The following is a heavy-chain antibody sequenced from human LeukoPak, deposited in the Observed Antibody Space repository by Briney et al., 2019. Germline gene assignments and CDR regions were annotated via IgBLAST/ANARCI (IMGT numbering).Heavy chain of an antibody. J-gene: IGHJ4*02. CDR1: GGSISSGGYY. CDR3: ARNTNDFWSGYYVV. CDR2: IYYSGST. Sequence: PSQTLSLTCTVSGGSISSGGYYWSWIRQHPGKGLEWIGYIYYSGSTYYNPSLKSRVTISVDTSKNQFSLKLSSVTAADTAVYYCARNTNDFWSGYYVVWGQGTLVTVSS. V-gene: IGHV4-31*03. D-gene: IGHD3-3*01.